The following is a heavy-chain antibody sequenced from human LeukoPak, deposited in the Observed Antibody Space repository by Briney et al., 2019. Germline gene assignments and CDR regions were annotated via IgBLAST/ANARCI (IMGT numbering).Heavy chain of an antibody. D-gene: IGHD1-26*01. V-gene: IGHV3-30*18. Sequence: PGRSLRLSCAASGFTFSSYAMHWVRQPPAKGLEWGAFISYDGSNKYYADSVKGRFTISRDNSKNTLYLQMNSLRAEDTAVYYCAKDMWELQHDAFDIWGQGTMVTVSS. J-gene: IGHJ3*02. CDR2: ISYDGSNK. CDR3: AKDMWELQHDAFDI. CDR1: GFTFSSYA.